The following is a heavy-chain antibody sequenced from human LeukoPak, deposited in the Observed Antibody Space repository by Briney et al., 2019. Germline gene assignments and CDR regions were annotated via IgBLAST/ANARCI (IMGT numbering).Heavy chain of an antibody. CDR2: ITSESNYI. D-gene: IGHD2-21*01. Sequence: GGSLRPSCSCSGFTFSVYSMNWVRPAPGEGLEWVTSITSESNYIYYADSVKCRFTIPRDNAMKSVFLQLNSLRAEDSAVYYCTSGLIAIESDNNLYQYMDVWGKGTTVTVSS. V-gene: IGHV3-21*01. J-gene: IGHJ6*03. CDR1: GFTFSVYS. CDR3: TSGLIAIESDNNLYQYMDV.